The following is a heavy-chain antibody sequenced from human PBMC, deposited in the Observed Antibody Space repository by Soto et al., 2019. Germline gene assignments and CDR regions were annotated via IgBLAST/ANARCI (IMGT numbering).Heavy chain of an antibody. J-gene: IGHJ6*02. V-gene: IGHV3-11*06. CDR1: GGTGVDDD. CDR2: ISSSSSYT. CDR3: PRALAQHGLDV. Sequence: GGARRVSWSSAGGTGVDDDGSWVRQAPGKGLEWVSYISSSSSYTNYADSVKGRFTISRDNAKNSLYLQMNSLRAEDTAVYYCPRALAQHGLDVPAQAPTLTVPS. D-gene: IGHD5-12*01.